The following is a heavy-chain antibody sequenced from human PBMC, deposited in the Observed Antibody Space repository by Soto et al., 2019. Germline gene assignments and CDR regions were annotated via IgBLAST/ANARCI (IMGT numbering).Heavy chain of an antibody. CDR1: GYSFSGGDN. V-gene: IGHV4-38-2*01. J-gene: IGHJ4*02. CDR3: VRLSFGHDKVDRGIDY. Sequence: AGSLRLSCAASGYSFSGGDNWWFLQPPAKGRPWGAGTIYHSGRTYYAPSLSSRVTISVDTSKNKLSLRMSTLTAADTAVYSCVRLSFGHDKVDRGIDYWGQGTLVTVSS. D-gene: IGHD3-22*01. CDR2: IYHSGRT.